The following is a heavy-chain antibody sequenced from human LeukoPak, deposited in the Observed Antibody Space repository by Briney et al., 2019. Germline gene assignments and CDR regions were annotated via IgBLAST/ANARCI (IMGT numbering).Heavy chain of an antibody. D-gene: IGHD4-17*01. CDR3: AKYGMTTVTYIDY. V-gene: IGHV3-7*01. CDR2: IRQDGGEG. Sequence: QPGGSLRLSCAASGFMFSSYWMTWVRQAPGKGLEWVANIRQDGGEGCYVDSVKGRFTASRDNAKNFVYLQLNSLRVEDTAVYYCAKYGMTTVTYIDYWGQGTLVTVSS. CDR1: GFMFSSYW. J-gene: IGHJ4*02.